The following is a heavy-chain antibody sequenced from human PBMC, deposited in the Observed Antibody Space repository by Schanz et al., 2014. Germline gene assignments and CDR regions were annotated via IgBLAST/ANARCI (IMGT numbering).Heavy chain of an antibody. V-gene: IGHV1-18*01. CDR1: GYTFSDYG. J-gene: IGHJ4*02. CDR2: ISAYTNNT. D-gene: IGHD6-13*01. Sequence: QVQLVQSGDEVKKPGASVKVSCKTSGYTFSDYGITWVRQAPGQGLEWMGWISAYTNNTNYAQKVQGRVTMTTDTSTGTAYMELSSLRSEDTAVYYCARDGVDAAAGGNYWGQGTLVTVSA. CDR3: ARDGVDAAAGGNY.